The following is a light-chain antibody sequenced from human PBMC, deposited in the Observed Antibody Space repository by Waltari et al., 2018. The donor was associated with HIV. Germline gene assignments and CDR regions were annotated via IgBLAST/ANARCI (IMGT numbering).Light chain of an antibody. V-gene: IGLV2-8*01. Sequence: QCALTQPPSASGSPGQSVTISCNGPSSAVGGNNYVSWYQQYPGKAPRLMIYEVYKRPSGVPHRFSGSKSGNTASLTVSGLQAEDEANYYCSSYAGINTYVLFGGGTKLTVL. CDR3: SSYAGINTYVL. CDR2: EVY. J-gene: IGLJ2*01. CDR1: SSAVGGNNY.